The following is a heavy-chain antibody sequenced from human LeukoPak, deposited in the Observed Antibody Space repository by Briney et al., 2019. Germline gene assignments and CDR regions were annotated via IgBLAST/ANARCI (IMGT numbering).Heavy chain of an antibody. Sequence: PGGSLRLSCAASGFTFSSYAMSWVRQAPGKGLEWVSAISCSGGSTYYADSVKGRFTISRDNSKNTLYLQMNSLRAEDTAVYYCAKEDCSSTSCYSPLYSWFDRWGQGTLVTVSS. CDR2: ISCSGGST. D-gene: IGHD2-2*01. CDR3: AKEDCSSTSCYSPLYSWFDR. J-gene: IGHJ5*02. V-gene: IGHV3-23*01. CDR1: GFTFSSYA.